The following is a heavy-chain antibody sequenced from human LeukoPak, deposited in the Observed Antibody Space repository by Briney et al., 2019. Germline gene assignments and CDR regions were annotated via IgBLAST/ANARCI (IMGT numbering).Heavy chain of an antibody. CDR1: GYTFTGYY. J-gene: IGHJ4*02. CDR3: ARALSIVVPAAMYY. V-gene: IGHV1-2*04. D-gene: IGHD2-2*01. Sequence: ASVKVSCKASGYTFTGYYMHWVRQAPGQGLEWMGWINPNSGGTNYAQKFQGWVTMTRDTPISTAYMELSRLRSDDTAVYYCARALSIVVPAAMYYWGQGTLVTVSS. CDR2: INPNSGGT.